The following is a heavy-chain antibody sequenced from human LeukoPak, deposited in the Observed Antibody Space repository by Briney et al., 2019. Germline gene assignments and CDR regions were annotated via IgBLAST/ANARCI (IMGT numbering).Heavy chain of an antibody. V-gene: IGHV3-30-3*01. CDR1: GFTFSTLT. CDR3: VGDRIPGPPDYFDY. Sequence: PGRSLRLSCAASGFTFSTLTMYWVRQAPGKGLEWVAVISHEGSIQYYADSVRGRFTISRDNSKKTVSLQMNSLRGEDTAVYFCVGDRIPGPPDYFDYWGQGTLSPSPQ. D-gene: IGHD1-14*01. J-gene: IGHJ4*02. CDR2: ISHEGSIQ.